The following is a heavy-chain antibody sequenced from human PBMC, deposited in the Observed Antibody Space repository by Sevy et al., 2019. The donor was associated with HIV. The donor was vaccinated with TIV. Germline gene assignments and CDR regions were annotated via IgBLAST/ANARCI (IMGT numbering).Heavy chain of an antibody. CDR3: AREGRITMVQGVIMRHYYYGMDV. D-gene: IGHD3-10*01. J-gene: IGHJ6*02. Sequence: SQTLSLTCAISGDSVSSNSAAWNWIRQSPSRGLEWLGRTYYRSKWYNDYAVSVKSRITINPDTSKNQFSLRLNSVTPEETAVYYCAREGRITMVQGVIMRHYYYGMDVWGQGTTVTVSS. CDR1: GDSVSSNSAA. V-gene: IGHV6-1*01. CDR2: TYYRSKWYN.